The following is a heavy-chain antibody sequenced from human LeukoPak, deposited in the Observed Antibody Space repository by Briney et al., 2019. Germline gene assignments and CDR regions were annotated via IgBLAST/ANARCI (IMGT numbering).Heavy chain of an antibody. Sequence: SVKVSCKASGVTFSNYAISWVRQAPGQGLEWMGGIIPILGTPNYAQKFQGRVTITADESTSTAYMELSSLRSEDTAVYYCARSAGPIFGVVIIKHHYYYMDVWGRGTTVTVSS. V-gene: IGHV1-69*13. CDR3: ARSAGPIFGVVIIKHHYYYMDV. CDR2: IIPILGTP. D-gene: IGHD3-3*01. J-gene: IGHJ6*03. CDR1: GVTFSNYA.